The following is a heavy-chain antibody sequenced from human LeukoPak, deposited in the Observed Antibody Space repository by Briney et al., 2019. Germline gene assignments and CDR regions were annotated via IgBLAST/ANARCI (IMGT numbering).Heavy chain of an antibody. J-gene: IGHJ1*01. CDR3: ASEVQIRAGGYFQH. CDR1: GGSISSYY. D-gene: IGHD3-10*01. Sequence: PSETLSLTCTVSGGSISSYYWGWIRQPPGKGLEWIGSIYYSGSTYYNPSLKSRVTISVDTSKNQFSLKLSSVTAADTAVYYCASEVQIRAGGYFQHWGQGTLVTVSS. CDR2: IYYSGST. V-gene: IGHV4-39*01.